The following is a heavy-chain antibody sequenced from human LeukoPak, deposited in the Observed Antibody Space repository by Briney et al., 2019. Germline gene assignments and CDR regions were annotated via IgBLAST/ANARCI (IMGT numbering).Heavy chain of an antibody. CDR2: KRWDDER. Sequence: PGGSLRLSCAVSGFTFSSYGMHWVRQAPGEGLEWVASKRWDDERHHVDSVTGRFSVSRDNAKNSLYLQMNSLRAEDTAVYFCSRITTNGYFEYWGQGALVTVPS. CDR1: GFTFSSYG. J-gene: IGHJ4*02. V-gene: IGHV3-7*01. D-gene: IGHD1-1*01. CDR3: SRITTNGYFEY.